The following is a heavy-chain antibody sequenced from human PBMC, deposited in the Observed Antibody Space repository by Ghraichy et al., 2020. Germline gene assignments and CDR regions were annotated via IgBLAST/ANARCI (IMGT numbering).Heavy chain of an antibody. CDR1: GFTFSSYG. CDR3: AKDSYCSGGSCYYYYYGMDV. Sequence: GGSLRLSCAASGFTFSSYGMHWVRQAPGKGLEWVAFIRYDGSNKYYADSVKGRFTISRDNSKNTLYLQMNSLGAEDTAVYYCAKDSYCSGGSCYYYYYGMDVWGQGTTVTVSS. D-gene: IGHD2-15*01. V-gene: IGHV3-30*02. CDR2: IRYDGSNK. J-gene: IGHJ6*02.